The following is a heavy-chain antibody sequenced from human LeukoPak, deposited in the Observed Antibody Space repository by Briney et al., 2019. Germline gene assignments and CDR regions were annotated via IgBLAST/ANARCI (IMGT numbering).Heavy chain of an antibody. CDR1: GGSFSGYY. CDR3: ARGPAAAGTDY. V-gene: IGHV4-34*01. Sequence: KPSETLSLTCAVYGGSFSGYYWSWIRQPPGKGLEWIGEINHSGSTNYNPSLKSRVTISVDTSKNQFSLKLSPVTAADTAVYYWARGPAAAGTDYWGQEPLVTVSS. D-gene: IGHD6-25*01. CDR2: INHSGST. J-gene: IGHJ4*02.